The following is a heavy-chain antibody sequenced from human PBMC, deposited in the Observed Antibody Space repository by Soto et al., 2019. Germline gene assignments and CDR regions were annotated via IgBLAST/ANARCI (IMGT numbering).Heavy chain of an antibody. D-gene: IGHD1-26*01. V-gene: IGHV4-31*03. J-gene: IGHJ3*02. Sequence: SETLSLTYTVSGGSISSGGYYWSWIRQHPGKGLEWIGYIYYSGSTYYNPSLKSRVTISVDTSKNQFSLKPSSVTAADTAVYYCARAAPGWELDIWGQGTMVTVSS. CDR3: ARAAPGWELDI. CDR1: GGSISSGGYY. CDR2: IYYSGST.